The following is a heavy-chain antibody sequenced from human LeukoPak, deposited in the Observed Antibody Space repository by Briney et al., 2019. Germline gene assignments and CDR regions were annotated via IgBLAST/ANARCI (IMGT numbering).Heavy chain of an antibody. Sequence: PSETLSLTCAVYGGSFSGYYWSWIRQPPGKGLEWIGEINHSGSTNYNPSLKSRVTISVDTSKNQFSLKLSSVTAADTAVYYCARGLHWAYFDYWGQGTLVTVSS. CDR3: ARGLHWAYFDY. CDR1: GGSFSGYY. V-gene: IGHV4-34*01. J-gene: IGHJ4*02. D-gene: IGHD7-27*01. CDR2: INHSGST.